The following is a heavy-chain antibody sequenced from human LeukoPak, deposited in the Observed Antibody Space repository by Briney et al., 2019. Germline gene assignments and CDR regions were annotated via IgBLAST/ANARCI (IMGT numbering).Heavy chain of an antibody. Sequence: GGSLRLSCAASGFTFSSYDMHWVRQATGKGLEWVSAIGTAGDTYYPGSVKGRFTISRENAKNSLYLQMNSLRAGDTAVYYCARGIAVAGTFDYWGQGTLVTVSS. CDR1: GFTFSSYD. CDR2: IGTAGDT. V-gene: IGHV3-13*01. CDR3: ARGIAVAGTFDY. J-gene: IGHJ4*02. D-gene: IGHD6-19*01.